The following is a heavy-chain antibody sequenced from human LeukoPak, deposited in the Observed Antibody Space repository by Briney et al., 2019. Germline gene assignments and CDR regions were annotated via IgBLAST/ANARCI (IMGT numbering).Heavy chain of an antibody. CDR2: IYSGGST. J-gene: IGHJ6*03. CDR3: ARFYYMDV. Sequence: AGGSLRLSCAASGFTVSSNYMSWVRQAPGKGLEWVSVIYSGGSTYYADSVKGRFTISRDSSKNTLYLQMNSLRPEDTAVYYCARFYYMDVWGKGTTVTVSS. V-gene: IGHV3-66*02. CDR1: GFTVSSNY.